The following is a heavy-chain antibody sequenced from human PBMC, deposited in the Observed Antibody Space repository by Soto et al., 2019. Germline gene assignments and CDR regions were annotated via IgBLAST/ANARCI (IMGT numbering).Heavy chain of an antibody. Sequence: HPGGSLRLSCAASGFTFSNYAMHWVRQAPGKGLEWVAVISYDGSNKYYGDSVKGRFTISRDNSKNTLYLQMNSLRAEDTAVYYCAKDDRYCSSTSCYFVGAIDDWGQGTLVTVSS. CDR3: AKDDRYCSSTSCYFVGAIDD. CDR1: GFTFSNYA. J-gene: IGHJ4*02. D-gene: IGHD2-2*01. CDR2: ISYDGSNK. V-gene: IGHV3-30*18.